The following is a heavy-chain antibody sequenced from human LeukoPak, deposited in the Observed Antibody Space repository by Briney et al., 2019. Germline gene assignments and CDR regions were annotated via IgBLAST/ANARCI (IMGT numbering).Heavy chain of an antibody. V-gene: IGHV1-69*13. CDR1: GDTFSNYA. CDR2: ITKFGST. CDR3: ARDRSGYGNYFDF. Sequence: ASVKVSCKASGDTFSNYAISWVRQAPGQGLVWMGAITKFGSTNYAHSFVGRVTMTADEFTSTAYMELTSLKSDDTAVYYCARDRSGYGNYFDFWGQGTLVTVSS. J-gene: IGHJ4*02. D-gene: IGHD5-18*01.